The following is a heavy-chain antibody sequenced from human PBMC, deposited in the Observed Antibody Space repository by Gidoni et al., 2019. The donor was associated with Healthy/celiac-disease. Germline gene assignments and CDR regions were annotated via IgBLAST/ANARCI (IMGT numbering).Heavy chain of an antibody. V-gene: IGHV4-34*01. D-gene: IGHD3-10*01. Sequence: QVQLQQWGAGLLKPSETLSLTCAVYGGSFSGYYWSWIRQPPGKGLEWIGEINHSGSTNYNPSLKSRVTISVDTSKNQFSLKLSSVTAADTAVYYCARLIPITMVRGVARPGSHVRGGMDVWGQGTTVTVSS. CDR3: ARLIPITMVRGVARPGSHVRGGMDV. CDR2: INHSGST. J-gene: IGHJ6*02. CDR1: GGSFSGYY.